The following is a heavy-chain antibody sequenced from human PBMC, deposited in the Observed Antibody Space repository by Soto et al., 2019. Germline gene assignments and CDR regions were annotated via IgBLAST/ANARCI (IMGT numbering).Heavy chain of an antibody. V-gene: IGHV1-69*01. CDR3: ARAPISLATTRYYYYGMDV. Sequence: QVQLVQSGAEVKKPGSSVKVSCKASGGTFSSYAISWVRQAPGQGLEWMGGIIPIFGTANYAQKFQGRVTITADESTSTAYMEQSSLRSEDTAVYYCARAPISLATTRYYYYGMDVWGQGTTVTVSS. D-gene: IGHD5-12*01. CDR2: IIPIFGTA. CDR1: GGTFSSYA. J-gene: IGHJ6*02.